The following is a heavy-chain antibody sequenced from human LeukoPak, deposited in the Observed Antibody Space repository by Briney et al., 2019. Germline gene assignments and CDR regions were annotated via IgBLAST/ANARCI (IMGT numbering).Heavy chain of an antibody. D-gene: IGHD5-12*01. CDR3: AKFGGGYDSDDAFDI. J-gene: IGHJ3*02. V-gene: IGHV3-23*01. CDR1: RFTFSSYA. CDR2: ISGSGGST. Sequence: PGGSLRLSCAASRFTFSSYAMSCVRQAPGKGLEWVSAISGSGGSTYYADSVKGRFTISRDNSKNTLYLQMNSLRAEDTAVYYCAKFGGGYDSDDAFDIWGQGTMVTVSS.